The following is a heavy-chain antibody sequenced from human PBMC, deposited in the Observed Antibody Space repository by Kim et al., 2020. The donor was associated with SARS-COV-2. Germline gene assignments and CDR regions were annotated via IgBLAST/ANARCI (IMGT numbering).Heavy chain of an antibody. CDR2: INPNSGGT. J-gene: IGHJ3*02. Sequence: ASVKVSCKASGYTFTGYYMHWVRQAPGQGLEWMGWINPNSGGTNYAQKFQGRVTMTRDTSISTAYMELSRLRSDDTAVYYCARALGGGAGHRDAFDIWGQGTMVTVSS. D-gene: IGHD3-10*01. CDR1: GYTFTGYY. V-gene: IGHV1-2*02. CDR3: ARALGGGAGHRDAFDI.